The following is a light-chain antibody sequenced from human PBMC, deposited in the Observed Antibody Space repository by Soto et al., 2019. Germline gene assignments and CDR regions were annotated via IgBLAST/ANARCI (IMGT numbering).Light chain of an antibody. CDR1: QGISSY. V-gene: IGKV1-9*01. J-gene: IGKJ4*01. CDR2: AAS. CDR3: QQLKSYPLT. Sequence: DIQLTQSPSFLSASVGDRVTITCRASQGISSYLAWYQQKPGRAPKLLLYAASTLQSGVPSRFSGSGSGTEFTLTISSLQPEDFATYNCQQLKSYPLTLGGGTKVEIK.